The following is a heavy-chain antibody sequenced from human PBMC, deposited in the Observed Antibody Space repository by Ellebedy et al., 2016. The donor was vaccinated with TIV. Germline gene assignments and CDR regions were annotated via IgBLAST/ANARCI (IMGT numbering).Heavy chain of an antibody. CDR2: INWSSRNI. D-gene: IGHD5-24*01. CDR1: GFTFSSYS. CDR3: AKDLGDGYNLFDY. J-gene: IGHJ4*02. V-gene: IGHV3-48*01. Sequence: GESLKISCAASGFTFSSYSMNWVRQAPGKGLEWVSGINWSSRNIAYADSVRGRFTISRDNSKNTLYLQMNSLRAEDTAVYYCAKDLGDGYNLFDYWGQGTLVTVSS.